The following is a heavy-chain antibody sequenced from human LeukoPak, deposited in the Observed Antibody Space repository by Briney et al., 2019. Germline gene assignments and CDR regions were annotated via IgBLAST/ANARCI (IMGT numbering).Heavy chain of an antibody. J-gene: IGHJ4*02. V-gene: IGHV1-18*01. CDR3: ARGVHTMVRGVFPADY. CDR1: GYTFTSYG. Sequence: GASVKVSCKASGYTFTSYGISWVRRAPGQGFEWMGWISAYNGNTNYAQKLPGRVTMTTDTSTSTAYMELSSLRSEDTAVYYCARGVHTMVRGVFPADYWGQGTLVTVSS. CDR2: ISAYNGNT. D-gene: IGHD3-10*01.